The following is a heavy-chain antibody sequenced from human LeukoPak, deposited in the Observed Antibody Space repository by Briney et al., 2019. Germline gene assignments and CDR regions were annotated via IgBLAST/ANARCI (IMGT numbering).Heavy chain of an antibody. J-gene: IGHJ4*02. V-gene: IGHV1-2*06. D-gene: IGHD4-17*01. CDR1: GYIFTDYY. CDR2: INPNSGGS. Sequence: ASVKVSCKASGYIFTDYYMHWVRQAPGQGLEWMGRINPNSGGSNYAQKFQGRVTMTRDTSISTAYMEVNRLRSDDTAVYYCARGSGYGDSPGLHRGQGTLVTVSS. CDR3: ARGSGYGDSPGLH.